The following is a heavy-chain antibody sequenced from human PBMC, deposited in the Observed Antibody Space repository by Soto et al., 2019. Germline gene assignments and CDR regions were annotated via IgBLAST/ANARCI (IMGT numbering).Heavy chain of an antibody. D-gene: IGHD3-10*01. J-gene: IGHJ6*02. Sequence: ASVKVSCKASGYTFTGYYMPWVRQAPGQGLEWMGWINPNSGGTNYAQKFQGRVTMTRDTSISTAYMELSRLRSDDTAVYYCARVWSDMRIYYYYGLDVWGQGTTVTVSS. CDR2: INPNSGGT. CDR3: ARVWSDMRIYYYYGLDV. CDR1: GYTFTGYY. V-gene: IGHV1-2*02.